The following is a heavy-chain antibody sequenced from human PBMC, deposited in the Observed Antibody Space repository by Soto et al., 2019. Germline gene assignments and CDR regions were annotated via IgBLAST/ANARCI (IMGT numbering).Heavy chain of an antibody. D-gene: IGHD6-19*01. CDR1: GFTFSSYG. J-gene: IGHJ4*02. CDR2: IWYDGSNK. V-gene: IGHV3-33*01. Sequence: GGSLRLSCAASGFTFSSYGMHWVRQAPGKGLEWVAVIWYDGSNKYYADSVKGRFTISRDNSKNTLYLQMNSLRAEDTAVYYCARDLFSIAVAGPPDYWGQGTLVTVSS. CDR3: ARDLFSIAVAGPPDY.